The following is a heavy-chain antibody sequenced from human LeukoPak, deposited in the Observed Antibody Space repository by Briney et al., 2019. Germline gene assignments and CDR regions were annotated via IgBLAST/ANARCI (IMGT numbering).Heavy chain of an antibody. D-gene: IGHD3-9*01. J-gene: IGHJ3*02. CDR1: GGSLSNYY. V-gene: IGHV4-59*08. CDR2: IYSSGST. Sequence: PSETLSLTCTVSGGSLSNYYWSWIRQPPGKGLEWIGYIYSSGSTNYNPSLESRVTISEDASKNQVSLKLSSVTAADTAVYYCATSRLYYDILTGYYSPGDDAFNIWGQGTMVTVSS. CDR3: ATSRLYYDILTGYYSPGDDAFNI.